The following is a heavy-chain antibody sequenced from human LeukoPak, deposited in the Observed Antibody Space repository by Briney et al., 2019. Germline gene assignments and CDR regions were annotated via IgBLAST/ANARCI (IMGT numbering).Heavy chain of an antibody. CDR2: IYYSGST. D-gene: IGHD6-19*01. CDR1: GDSISSYY. Sequence: SETLSLTCTVSGDSISSYYWSWIRQPPGKGLEWIGYIYYSGSTNYNPSLQSRVTISVDTSKNQFSLKLSSVTAADTAVYYCARHGGAGSGWHDYWGQGTLVTVSS. J-gene: IGHJ4*02. V-gene: IGHV4-59*08. CDR3: ARHGGAGSGWHDY.